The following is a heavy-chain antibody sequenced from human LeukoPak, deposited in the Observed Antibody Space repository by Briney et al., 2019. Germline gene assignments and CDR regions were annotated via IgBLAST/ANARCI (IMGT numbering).Heavy chain of an antibody. J-gene: IGHJ5*02. D-gene: IGHD6-6*01. CDR2: LIPIFGTA. CDR3: ASSQRGSIAARPWFDP. V-gene: IGHV1-69*05. Sequence: SVTVSCKASGGTFSSYAISWVRQAPAQGLAGMGGLIPIFGTANYAQKFQGRVTITTDESTSTAYMELSSLRSEDTAVYYCASSQRGSIAARPWFDPWGQGTLVTVSS. CDR1: GGTFSSYA.